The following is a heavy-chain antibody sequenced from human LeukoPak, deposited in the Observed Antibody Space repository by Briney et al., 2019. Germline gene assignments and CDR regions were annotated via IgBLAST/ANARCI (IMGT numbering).Heavy chain of an antibody. CDR2: IYYSGST. CDR1: GGSISSSSYY. Sequence: SETLSLTCTVSGGSISSSSYYWGWIRQPPGKGLEWIGSIYYSGSTYYNPSLKSRVTISVDTSKNQFSLKLSSVTAADTAVYYCARDNLRAARRFDYWGQGTLVTVSS. D-gene: IGHD6-6*01. CDR3: ARDNLRAARRFDY. V-gene: IGHV4-39*07. J-gene: IGHJ4*02.